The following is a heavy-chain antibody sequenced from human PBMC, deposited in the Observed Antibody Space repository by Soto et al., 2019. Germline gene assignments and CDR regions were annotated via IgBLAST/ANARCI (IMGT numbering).Heavy chain of an antibody. J-gene: IGHJ4*02. V-gene: IGHV3-23*01. D-gene: IGHD3-16*02. CDR3: AIAKGDY. CDR2: ISGSGGST. Sequence: GGSLRLSCAASGFTFSSYGMHWVRQAPGKGLEWVAVISGSGGSTYYADSVKGRFTISRDNSKNTLYLQMNSLRAEDTAVYHCAIAKGDYWGQGTLVTVSS. CDR1: GFTFSSYG.